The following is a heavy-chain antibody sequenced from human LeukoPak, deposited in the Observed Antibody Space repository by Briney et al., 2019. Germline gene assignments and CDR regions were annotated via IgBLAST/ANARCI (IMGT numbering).Heavy chain of an antibody. CDR2: IKQDGSVK. CDR3: ARESGYCSGGSCRTIPMDV. J-gene: IGHJ6*02. D-gene: IGHD2-15*01. V-gene: IGHV3-7*01. CDR1: GFTFSSYW. Sequence: GGSLRLSCAASGFTFSSYWMSWVRQAPGKGLEWVANIKQDGSVKYYVDSVKGRFTISRDNAKNSLYLQMNSLRAEDTAVYYCARESGYCSGGSCRTIPMDVWGQGTTVTVSS.